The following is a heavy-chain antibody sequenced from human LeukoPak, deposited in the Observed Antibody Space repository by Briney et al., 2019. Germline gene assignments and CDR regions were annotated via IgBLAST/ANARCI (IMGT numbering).Heavy chain of an antibody. J-gene: IGHJ4*02. CDR1: GGSISTYY. Sequence: SETLSLTCTVSGGSISTYYWTWIRQPPGKGLEWIGYMYHGGSTNYNPSLKSRVTISGETSKNQFSLKLSSVTAADTAVYYCARDVGSPYCSGGSCPLGYWGQGILVTVSS. CDR3: ARDVGSPYCSGGSCPLGY. D-gene: IGHD2-15*01. CDR2: MYHGGST. V-gene: IGHV4-59*01.